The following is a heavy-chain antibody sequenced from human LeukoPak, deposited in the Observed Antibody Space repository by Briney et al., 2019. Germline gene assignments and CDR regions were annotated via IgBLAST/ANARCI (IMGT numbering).Heavy chain of an antibody. J-gene: IGHJ6*03. V-gene: IGHV3-30*03. D-gene: IGHD5-24*01. Sequence: PGGSLRLSCAASGFTFSSYGMHWVRQAPGKGLEWVAVISYDGSNKYYADSVKGRFTISRDNSKNTLYLQMNSLRAEDTAVYYCARYRLETLRDGYNYYYYYYMDVWGKGTTVTVSS. CDR3: ARYRLETLRDGYNYYYYYYMDV. CDR2: ISYDGSNK. CDR1: GFTFSSYG.